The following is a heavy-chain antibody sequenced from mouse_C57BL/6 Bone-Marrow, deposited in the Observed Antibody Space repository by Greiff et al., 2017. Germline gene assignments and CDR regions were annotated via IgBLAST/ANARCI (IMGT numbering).Heavy chain of an antibody. J-gene: IGHJ3*01. D-gene: IGHD2-4*01. Sequence: EVQGVESGGGLVKPGGSLKLSCAASGFTFSSYAMSWVRQTPEKRLEWVATISDGGSYTYYPDNVKGRFTISRDNAKNNLYLQMSHLKSEDTAMYYCARVDYDPFAYWGQGTLVTVSA. CDR1: GFTFSSYA. V-gene: IGHV5-4*01. CDR3: ARVDYDPFAY. CDR2: ISDGGSYT.